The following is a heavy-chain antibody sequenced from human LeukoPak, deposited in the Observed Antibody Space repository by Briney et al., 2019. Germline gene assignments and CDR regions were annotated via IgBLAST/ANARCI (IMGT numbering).Heavy chain of an antibody. Sequence: LGESLKISCKGSGYSFTSYWIGWVRQMPGKGLEWMGIIYPGDSDTRYSPSFQGQVTISADKSIITAYLQWSSLKASDTAMYYCARSVIVYSSGWYGDAFDIWGQGTMVTVSS. V-gene: IGHV5-51*01. D-gene: IGHD6-19*01. CDR2: IYPGDSDT. CDR3: ARSVIVYSSGWYGDAFDI. CDR1: GYSFTSYW. J-gene: IGHJ3*02.